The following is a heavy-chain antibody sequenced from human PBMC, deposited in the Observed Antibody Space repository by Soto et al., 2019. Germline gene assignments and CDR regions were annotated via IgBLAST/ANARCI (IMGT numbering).Heavy chain of an antibody. CDR2: IWYYGNNK. CDR3: ARGLHSLFDY. CDR1: GFTFSNYG. D-gene: IGHD2-21*01. Sequence: GSLLLPCSASGFTFSNYGMHWVRQAPGKGLEWVAVIWYYGNNKYYADSVKVRFTISRDNSNNTLYVQMTSLRAEDTAVYYCARGLHSLFDYWGQGTLVTVYS. J-gene: IGHJ4*02. V-gene: IGHV3-33*01.